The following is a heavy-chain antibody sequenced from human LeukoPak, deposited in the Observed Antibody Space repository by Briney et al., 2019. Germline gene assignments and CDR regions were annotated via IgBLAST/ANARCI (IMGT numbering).Heavy chain of an antibody. V-gene: IGHV3-48*03. CDR2: ISSSGSTI. CDR3: TTDHVGATVEFDS. J-gene: IGHJ4*02. D-gene: IGHD1-26*01. Sequence: PGGSLRLSCAASGFTFSSYEMNWVRQAPGKGLEWVSYISSSGSTIYYADSVKGRFTISRDNAKSSLYLQMDSLRAEDTATYYCTTDHVGATVEFDSWGQGTLVTVSS. CDR1: GFTFSSYE.